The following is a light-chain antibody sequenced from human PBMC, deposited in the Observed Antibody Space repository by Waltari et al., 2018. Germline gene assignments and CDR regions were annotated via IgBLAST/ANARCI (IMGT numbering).Light chain of an antibody. V-gene: IGKV1-5*03. J-gene: IGKJ2*03. CDR1: QSISSG. Sequence: DIQMTQSPSTQSASVGDRVTITCRASQSISSGLDWFRRKRGKAPKVLIYKASSLEGGVPSRFSGSGSGTEFTLTISSLQPDDFATYYCQHYSSYPYSFGQGTKLEIK. CDR2: KAS. CDR3: QHYSSYPYS.